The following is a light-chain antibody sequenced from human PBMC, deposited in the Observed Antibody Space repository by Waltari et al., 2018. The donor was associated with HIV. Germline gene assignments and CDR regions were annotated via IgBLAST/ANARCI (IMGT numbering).Light chain of an antibody. CDR1: QSVGSTY. CDR2: AAS. CDR3: HHYGTSPPWM. J-gene: IGKJ1*01. V-gene: IGKV3-20*01. Sequence: EIVLMQSPGTLSLSPGERATLSCRASQSVGSTYLVWYQQKPGQAPRLLIYAASSRATGIPDRFSGSGSGTDFTLTISRLEPEDFAVYYCHHYGTSPPWMFGQGTKVEMK.